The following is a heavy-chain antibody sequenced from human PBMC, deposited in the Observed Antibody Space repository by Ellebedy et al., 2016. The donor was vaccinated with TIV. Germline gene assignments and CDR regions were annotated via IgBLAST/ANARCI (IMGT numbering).Heavy chain of an antibody. CDR3: ARATTVTTEPGMDV. CDR1: GGTFSSYA. J-gene: IGHJ6*02. V-gene: IGHV1-69*13. D-gene: IGHD4-17*01. CDR2: IIPIFGTA. Sequence: SVKVSCXASGGTFSSYAISWVRKAPGQGLEWMGGIIPIFGTANYAQKFQGRVTITADESTSTAYMELSSLRSEDTAVYYCARATTVTTEPGMDVWGQGTTVTVSS.